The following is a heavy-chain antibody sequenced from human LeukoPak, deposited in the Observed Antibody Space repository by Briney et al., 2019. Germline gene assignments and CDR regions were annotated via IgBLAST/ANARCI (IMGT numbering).Heavy chain of an antibody. CDR1: GLTFSSYS. D-gene: IGHD5-18*01. Sequence: GGSLRLSCAASGLTFSSYSMNWVRQAPGKGLEWVSSISTSSSYIYYADSVKGRFTISRDNAKKSVNLQMNSLRAEDTAVYYCARGLSGITGYTYGRGIDYWGQGTLVTVSS. CDR2: ISTSSSYI. CDR3: ARGLSGITGYTYGRGIDY. J-gene: IGHJ4*02. V-gene: IGHV3-21*01.